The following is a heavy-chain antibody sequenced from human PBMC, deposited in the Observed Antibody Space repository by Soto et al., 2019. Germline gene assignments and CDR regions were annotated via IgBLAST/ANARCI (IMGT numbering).Heavy chain of an antibody. CDR2: ISGSGAST. D-gene: IGHD1-26*01. Sequence: PVGSLRLSCAASGFTFSRYAMSWVRQAPGKGLEWVSEISGSGASTYYADSVKGRFTISRDNSKNTLYLQMNGLRAEDTAIYYCAKDLTVGALTAFDYWGQGTLVTVSS. CDR3: AKDLTVGALTAFDY. V-gene: IGHV3-23*01. CDR1: GFTFSRYA. J-gene: IGHJ4*02.